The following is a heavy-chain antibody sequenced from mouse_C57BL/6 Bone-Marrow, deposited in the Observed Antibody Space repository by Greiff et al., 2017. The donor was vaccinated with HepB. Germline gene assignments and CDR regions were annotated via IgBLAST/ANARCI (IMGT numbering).Heavy chain of an antibody. D-gene: IGHD2-10*01. V-gene: IGHV5-12*01. CDR1: GFTFSDYY. J-gene: IGHJ3*01. Sequence: EVKLMESGGGLVQPGGSLKLSCAASGFTFSDYYMYWVRQTPEKRLEWVAYISNGGGSTYYPDTVKGRFTISRDNAKNTLYLQMSRLKSEDTAMYYCARHAYHWGQGTLVTVSA. CDR3: ARHAYH. CDR2: ISNGGGST.